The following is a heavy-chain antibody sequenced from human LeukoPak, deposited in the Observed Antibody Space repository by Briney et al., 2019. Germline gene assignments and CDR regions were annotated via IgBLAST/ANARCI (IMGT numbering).Heavy chain of an antibody. Sequence: GASVKVSCKASGYTFTSYAMHWVRQAPGQGLEWMGWINPNSGGTNYAQKLQGRVTMTTDTSTSTAYMELRSLRSDDTAVYYCATQVLWFGELDYWGQGTLVTVSS. CDR1: GYTFTSYA. J-gene: IGHJ4*02. D-gene: IGHD3-10*01. CDR2: INPNSGGT. CDR3: ATQVLWFGELDY. V-gene: IGHV1-18*01.